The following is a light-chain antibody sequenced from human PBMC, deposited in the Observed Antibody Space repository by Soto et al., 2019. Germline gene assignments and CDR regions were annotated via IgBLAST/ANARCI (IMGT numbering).Light chain of an antibody. V-gene: IGLV2-23*02. CDR2: EVT. J-gene: IGLJ1*01. Sequence: QSALTQPDSVSGSPGQSIAISCTGTNSNLGDYNLVSWFQQHPGEVPKLIIYEVTRRPSGVSNRFSGSKSGNTASLTISGLQAEDEAQYYCCSFVGISTFVFGTGTKLTVL. CDR1: NSNLGDYNL. CDR3: CSFVGISTFV.